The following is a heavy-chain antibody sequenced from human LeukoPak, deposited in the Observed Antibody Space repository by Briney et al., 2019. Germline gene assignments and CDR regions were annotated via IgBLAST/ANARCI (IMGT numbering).Heavy chain of an antibody. CDR2: INHSGST. Sequence: PSETLSLTCAVYGGSFSGYYWSWLRQPPGKGLEWLGEINHSGSTNYNPSLKSRVTISVDTSKNQFSLKLSSVTAADTAVYYCARVYDFWSGYLENWFDPWGQGTLVTVSS. CDR3: ARVYDFWSGYLENWFDP. V-gene: IGHV4-34*01. J-gene: IGHJ5*02. CDR1: GGSFSGYY. D-gene: IGHD3-3*01.